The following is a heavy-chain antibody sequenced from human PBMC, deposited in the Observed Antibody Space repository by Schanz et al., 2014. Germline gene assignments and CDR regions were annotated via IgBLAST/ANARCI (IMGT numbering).Heavy chain of an antibody. CDR3: AKGRFGELSAFDI. D-gene: IGHD3-10*01. Sequence: EVQLVESGGGLVQPGGSLRLSCATSGFSFSSYAINWVRQAPGKGLEWVSLISDSGDTAYYADSVKGRFTISRDNFKGALYLQMSSLRAEDTAVYYCAKGRFGELSAFDIWGQGTMVTVSS. CDR1: GFSFSSYA. CDR2: ISDSGDTA. V-gene: IGHV3-23*04. J-gene: IGHJ3*02.